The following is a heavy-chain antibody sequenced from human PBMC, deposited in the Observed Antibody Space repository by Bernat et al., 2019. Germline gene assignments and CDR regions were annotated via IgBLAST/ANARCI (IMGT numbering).Heavy chain of an antibody. CDR2: ISYDGSNK. CDR1: GFTFSSYG. CDR3: AKDRGTTVVTPWFDP. Sequence: QVQLVESGGGVVQPGRSLRLSCAASGFTFSSYGMHWVRQAPGKGLEWVAVISYDGSNKYYSDSVKGRFTISRDNSKNTLYPQMNSLRAEDTAVYYCAKDRGTTVVTPWFDPWGQGTLVTVSS. D-gene: IGHD4-23*01. J-gene: IGHJ5*02. V-gene: IGHV3-30*18.